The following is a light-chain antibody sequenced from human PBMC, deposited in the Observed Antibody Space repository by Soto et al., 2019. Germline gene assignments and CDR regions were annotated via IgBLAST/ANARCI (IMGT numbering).Light chain of an antibody. V-gene: IGLV1-47*01. Sequence: QSVLTQPPSASGNPGQRVTIYCYGSTSNIGSNYVYWYQQLPGTAPKLLIYRNNQRPSGVPDRFSGSKSGTSVSLAISGLRSEDEADYYCATWDDSLSGYVFGAGTKVTV. CDR2: RNN. CDR1: TSNIGSNY. J-gene: IGLJ1*01. CDR3: ATWDDSLSGYV.